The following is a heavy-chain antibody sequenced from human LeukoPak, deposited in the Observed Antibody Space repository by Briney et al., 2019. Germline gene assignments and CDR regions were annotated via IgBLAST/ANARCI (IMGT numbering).Heavy chain of an antibody. CDR3: ARSNYGDSSRYGY. J-gene: IGHJ4*02. D-gene: IGHD3-16*01. CDR2: ISSSRSAT. V-gene: IGHV3-48*02. Sequence: GGSLRLSCAASGFTLSMYSMSWVRQRPGKGLEWVSYISSSRSATQYADSVKGRFTISGDSAKNSLYLQMNSLRDEDSAIYYCARSNYGDSSRYGYWGQGTLVTVSS. CDR1: GFTLSMYS.